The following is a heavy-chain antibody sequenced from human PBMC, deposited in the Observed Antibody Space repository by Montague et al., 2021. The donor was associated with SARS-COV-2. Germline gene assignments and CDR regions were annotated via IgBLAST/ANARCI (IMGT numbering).Heavy chain of an antibody. Sequence: SETLSLTCTVSGGAISSSSYYWGWIRQPPGKGLEWIGSIYYSGSTYYNPSLKSRVTISVDTSKNQFSLKLSSVTAADTAVYYYARDTRITMLVVVNRYGMDVGGQGATVTVSS. J-gene: IGHJ6*02. CDR1: GGAISSSSYY. CDR2: IYYSGST. CDR3: ARDTRITMLVVVNRYGMDV. D-gene: IGHD3-22*01. V-gene: IGHV4-39*07.